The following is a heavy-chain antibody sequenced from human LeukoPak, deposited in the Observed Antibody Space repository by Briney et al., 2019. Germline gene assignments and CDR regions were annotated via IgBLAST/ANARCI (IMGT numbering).Heavy chain of an antibody. J-gene: IGHJ5*02. CDR3: TTDHSIAVAGTFDP. CDR2: IKSKTDGGTT. CDR1: GFTFSNAW. D-gene: IGHD6-19*01. V-gene: IGHV3-15*01. Sequence: GGSLRLSCAASGFTFSNAWMSWVRQAPGKGLEWVGRIKSKTDGGTTDYAAPVKGRFTISRDDSKNTLYLQMNSLKTEDTAVYYCTTDHSIAVAGTFDPSGQGTLVTVSS.